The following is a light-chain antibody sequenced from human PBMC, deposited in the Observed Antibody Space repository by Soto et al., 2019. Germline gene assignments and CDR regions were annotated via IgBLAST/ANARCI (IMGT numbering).Light chain of an antibody. V-gene: IGLV1-47*03. CDR1: SSNIGSNY. J-gene: IGLJ2*01. CDR2: RNS. Sequence: QAVVTQPPSASGTPGQRVTISCSGSSSNIGSNYVYWYQQLPGTVPQLLIYRNSERPSGVPDRFSGSKSGTSASLAISGLWSEDEADYYCAAWDDSLSGVVFGGGTQLTVL. CDR3: AAWDDSLSGVV.